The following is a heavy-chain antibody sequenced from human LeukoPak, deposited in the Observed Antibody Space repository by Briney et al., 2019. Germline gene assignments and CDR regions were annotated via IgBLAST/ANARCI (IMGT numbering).Heavy chain of an antibody. CDR1: GDSISSYF. J-gene: IGHJ5*02. CDR2: IYYSGST. Sequence: SETLSLTCTVSGDSISSYFWSWIRQPPGKGLEWIGYIYYSGSTNYNPSLKSRVTISLDTSKNQFSLELSSVTAADTAVYYCARREYNWFDPWGQGTLVTVSS. CDR3: ARREYNWFDP. V-gene: IGHV4-59*01.